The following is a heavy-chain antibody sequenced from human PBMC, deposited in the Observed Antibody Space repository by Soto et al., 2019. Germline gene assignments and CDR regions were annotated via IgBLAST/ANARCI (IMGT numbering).Heavy chain of an antibody. D-gene: IGHD3-9*01. CDR3: ARISAMTSFSGD. J-gene: IGHJ4*02. CDR2: IYYRGST. Sequence: LSLTCTVSGGSISSDSYYRNWIRQPPGTGLEWIGSIYYRGSTNYNPSLKSRVTISVDTSKNQFSLKLSSVTAADTAVYYCARISAMTSFSGDWGQGTLVTVSS. V-gene: IGHV4-39*01. CDR1: GGSISSDSYY.